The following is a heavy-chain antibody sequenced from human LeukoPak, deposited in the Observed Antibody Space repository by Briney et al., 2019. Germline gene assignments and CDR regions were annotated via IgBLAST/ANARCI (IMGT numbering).Heavy chain of an antibody. Sequence: SSVKVSCKASGCTFSSYAISWVRQAPGQGLEWMGGIIPIFGTANYAQKFQGRVTITTDESTSTAYMELSSLRSEDTAVYYCARAVNYYGSGELLSYYYYYMDVWGKGTTVTVSS. CDR2: IIPIFGTA. D-gene: IGHD3-10*01. J-gene: IGHJ6*03. V-gene: IGHV1-69*05. CDR1: GCTFSSYA. CDR3: ARAVNYYGSGELLSYYYYYMDV.